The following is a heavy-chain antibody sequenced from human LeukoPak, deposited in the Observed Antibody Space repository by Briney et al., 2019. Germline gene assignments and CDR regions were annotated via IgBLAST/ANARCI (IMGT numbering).Heavy chain of an antibody. J-gene: IGHJ4*02. D-gene: IGHD3-10*01. V-gene: IGHV3-53*01. CDR1: GFTVSSNY. CDR2: IYSGGST. CDR3: ARGYYGSGSYFGY. Sequence: GGSLRLSCAASGFTVSSNYMSWVRQAPGKGLEWVSVIYSGGSTYYADSVKGRFTISRDNSKNTLYLQMNSLRAEDTAVYYCARGYYGSGSYFGYWGQGTLVTVSS.